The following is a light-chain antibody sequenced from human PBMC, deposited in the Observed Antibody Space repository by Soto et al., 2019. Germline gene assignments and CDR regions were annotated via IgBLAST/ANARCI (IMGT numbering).Light chain of an antibody. V-gene: IGKV1-5*03. CDR2: KAS. CDR1: QSIGSL. J-gene: IGKJ5*01. Sequence: DIQMTQSPATLSASVGDRVTITCRASQSIGSLLAWYQQKPGRAPTLLIYKASTLISGVPSRFSGSGSVTGFSLTISSLQPDDSATYYCQQYNSYPLTFGQGTQLEIK. CDR3: QQYNSYPLT.